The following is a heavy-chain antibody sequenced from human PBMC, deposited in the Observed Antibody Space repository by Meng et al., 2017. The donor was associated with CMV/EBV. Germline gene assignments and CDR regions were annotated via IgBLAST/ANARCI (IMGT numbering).Heavy chain of an antibody. CDR2: IIPILGIA. V-gene: IGHV1-69*10. J-gene: IGHJ5*02. CDR1: GGTFSSYA. CDR3: ARDLRIAAAGTTYGWFDP. Sequence: SVKVSCKASGGTFSSYAISWVRQAPGQGLEWMGGIIPILGIANYAQKFQGRVTITADKSTSTAYMELSSLRSEDTAVYYCARDLRIAAAGTTYGWFDPWGQGTLVTVSS. D-gene: IGHD6-13*01.